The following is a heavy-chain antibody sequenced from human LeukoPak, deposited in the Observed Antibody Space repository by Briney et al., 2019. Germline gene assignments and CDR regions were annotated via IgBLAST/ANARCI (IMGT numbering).Heavy chain of an antibody. Sequence: GGSLRLSCAASGFTFNNFAMSWVRQAPGKGPEWLSTMTGPADTTYYADSVKGRFTISRDYSKSMVYLQMNSLRVEDTAIYYCAKGAEIDHWGQGTLVTVSS. CDR1: GFTFNNFA. V-gene: IGHV3-23*01. CDR2: MTGPADTT. J-gene: IGHJ4*02. CDR3: AKGAEIDH.